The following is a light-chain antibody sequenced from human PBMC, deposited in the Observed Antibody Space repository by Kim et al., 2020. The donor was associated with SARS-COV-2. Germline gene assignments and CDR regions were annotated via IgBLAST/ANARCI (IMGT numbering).Light chain of an antibody. CDR2: KAS. J-gene: IGKJ1*01. CDR3: QQYNSYPWT. Sequence: DIQMTQSPSTLSASVGDRVTITCRASQRISTWLAWYQQKPGKAPKLLIYKASSLESEVPSRFSGSGSGTEFTLTVSSLQPDDFATYHCQQYNSYPWTFGQGTKVDIK. CDR1: QRISTW. V-gene: IGKV1-5*03.